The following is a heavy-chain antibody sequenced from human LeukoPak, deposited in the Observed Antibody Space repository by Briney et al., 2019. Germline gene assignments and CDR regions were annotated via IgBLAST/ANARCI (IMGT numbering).Heavy chain of an antibody. V-gene: IGHV3-23*01. J-gene: IGHJ4*02. CDR3: AKDRYYDSSGYPGDY. CDR2: ISGSGGST. CDR1: GFTFSSYA. D-gene: IGHD3-22*01. Sequence: GGSLRLSRAVSGFTFSSYAMSWVRQAPGKGLEWVSAISGSGGSTYYADSVKGRFTISRDSSKNTLYLQMNSLRAEDTAVYYCAKDRYYDSSGYPGDYWGQGSLVTVSS.